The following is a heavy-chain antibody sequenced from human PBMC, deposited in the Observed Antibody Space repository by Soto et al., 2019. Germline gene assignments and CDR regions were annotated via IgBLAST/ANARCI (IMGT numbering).Heavy chain of an antibody. CDR2: IIPMFDRP. D-gene: IGHD4-17*01. V-gene: IGHV1-69*13. CDR1: GGTFGNFA. Sequence: ASVKVSWKASGGTFGNFAIDWVRQAPGQGLEWMGGIIPMFDRPKYALKFQGRVTITADESTSTAYLEVSSLLSEDTAVYYCARPAADYGSNEQSSHFWGQGTLVTVSS. J-gene: IGHJ4*02. CDR3: ARPAADYGSNEQSSHF.